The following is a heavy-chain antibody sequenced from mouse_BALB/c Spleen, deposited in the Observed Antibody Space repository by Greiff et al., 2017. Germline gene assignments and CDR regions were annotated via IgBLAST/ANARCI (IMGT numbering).Heavy chain of an antibody. D-gene: IGHD1-1*01. Sequence: EVKLMESGGGLVKPGGSLKLSCAASGFTFSSYAMSWVRQTPEKRLEWVASISSGGSTYYPDSVKGRFTISRDNARNILYLQMSSLRSEDTAMYYCARDYGSSYVGAMDYWGQGTSVTVSS. CDR2: ISSGGST. J-gene: IGHJ4*01. CDR3: ARDYGSSYVGAMDY. V-gene: IGHV5-6-5*01. CDR1: GFTFSSYA.